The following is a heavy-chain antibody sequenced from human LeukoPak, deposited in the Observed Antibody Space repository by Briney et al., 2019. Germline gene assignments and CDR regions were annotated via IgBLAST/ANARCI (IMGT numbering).Heavy chain of an antibody. D-gene: IGHD5-12*01. CDR3: ARRDIVATIST. J-gene: IGHJ4*02. CDR2: IYHSGST. V-gene: IGHV4-59*08. CDR1: GFTFSSYA. Sequence: GSLRLSCAVSGFTFSSYAMSWIRQPPGKGLEWIGYIYHSGSTDYNPSLKSRLTISLDTSKNQFSLRLSSVTAADTAVYYCARRDIVATISTWGQGTLVTVSS.